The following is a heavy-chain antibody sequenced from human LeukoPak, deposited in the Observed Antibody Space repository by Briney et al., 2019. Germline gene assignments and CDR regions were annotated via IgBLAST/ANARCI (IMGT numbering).Heavy chain of an antibody. V-gene: IGHV4-4*02. Sequence: SETLALTCTVSGGSITINDWWAWVRQPPGEGLEWIGEIHQSGSTSYNPVLKSRVTMSVDKSKNQFSLKLRAVTAADTAVYYCGRRNYYDSTGYWDYWGQGTLVTVSS. CDR1: GGSITINDW. D-gene: IGHD3-22*01. CDR2: IHQSGST. J-gene: IGHJ4*02. CDR3: GRRNYYDSTGYWDY.